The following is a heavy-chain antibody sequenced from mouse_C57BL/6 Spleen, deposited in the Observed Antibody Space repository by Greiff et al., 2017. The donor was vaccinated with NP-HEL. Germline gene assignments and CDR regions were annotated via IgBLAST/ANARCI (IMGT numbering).Heavy chain of an antibody. V-gene: IGHV1-80*01. Sequence: VQRVESGAELVKPGASVKISCKASGYAFSSYWMNWVKQRPGKGLEWIGQIYPGDGDTNYNGKFKGKATLTADKSSSTAYMQLSSLTSEDSAVYFGARRVTTVVAHWYFDVWGTGTTVTVSA. J-gene: IGHJ1*03. CDR3: ARRVTTVVAHWYFDV. D-gene: IGHD1-1*01. CDR1: GYAFSSYW. CDR2: IYPGDGDT.